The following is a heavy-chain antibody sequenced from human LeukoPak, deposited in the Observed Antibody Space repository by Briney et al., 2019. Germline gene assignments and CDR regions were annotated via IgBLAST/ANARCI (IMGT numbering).Heavy chain of an antibody. V-gene: IGHV3-23*01. CDR2: ISGSGGST. CDR3: ATRRSSSWYANKYFQH. Sequence: GGSLRLSCAASGFTFSSYAMSWVRQAPGKGLEWVSAISGSGGSTYYADSVKGRFAISRDNSKNTLYLQMNSLRAEDTAVYYCATRRSSSWYANKYFQHWGQGTLVTVSS. D-gene: IGHD6-13*01. J-gene: IGHJ1*01. CDR1: GFTFSSYA.